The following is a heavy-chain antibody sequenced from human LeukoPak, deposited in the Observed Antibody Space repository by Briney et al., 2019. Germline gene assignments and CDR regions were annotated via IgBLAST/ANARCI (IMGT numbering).Heavy chain of an antibody. Sequence: GASVKVSCKPSGYTFTGYYMHWMRQAPGQGLERMGWINPDSGGTNFAQNFQGRVTMTRDTSVSTVYMELRRLRYDDTAVYYCARGREILVVPFYYYIDVWGRGTTVTVTS. D-gene: IGHD2-2*01. V-gene: IGHV1-2*02. J-gene: IGHJ6*03. CDR1: GYTFTGYY. CDR3: ARGREILVVPFYYYIDV. CDR2: INPDSGGT.